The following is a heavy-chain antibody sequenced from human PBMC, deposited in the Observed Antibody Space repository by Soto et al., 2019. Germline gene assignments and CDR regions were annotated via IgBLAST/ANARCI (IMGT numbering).Heavy chain of an antibody. Sequence: EVQLLESGGDLVHPGESLRLSCAASGFLSGNYAMDWIRQAPGTGLEWVSAISDSGVNTYYADSVKGRFTISRDNSKNALYLEMKSLRAGDTPVYYCIKEARGHSYARLWGRGTPVTVSS. CDR3: IKEARGHSYARL. CDR2: ISDSGVNT. D-gene: IGHD3-16*01. V-gene: IGHV3-23*01. J-gene: IGHJ4*02. CDR1: GFLSGNYA.